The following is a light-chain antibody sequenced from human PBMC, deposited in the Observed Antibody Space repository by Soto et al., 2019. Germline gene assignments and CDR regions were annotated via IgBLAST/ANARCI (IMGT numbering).Light chain of an antibody. J-gene: IGKJ2*01. Sequence: EIVMTQSPATLSVSPGERATLSCRASDSVGASLVWYQQKPGQAPRLLIYGASTRSPGIPARFSGSGSGTEFTLTISSLQPEDFAVYFCQQYNKWPGTFGQGTKVEIK. CDR3: QQYNKWPGT. CDR1: DSVGAS. V-gene: IGKV3-15*01. CDR2: GAS.